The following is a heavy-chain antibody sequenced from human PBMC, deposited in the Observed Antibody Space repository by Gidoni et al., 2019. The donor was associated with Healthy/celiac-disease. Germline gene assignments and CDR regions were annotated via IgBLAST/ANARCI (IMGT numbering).Heavy chain of an antibody. CDR2: ITPSGEST. CDR1: GYTFTSYY. V-gene: IGHV1-46*01. J-gene: IGHJ4*02. Sequence: QVQLVQSGAEVKKPGASVKVSCQASGYTFTSYYRHWVRPAPGQGLAWMGIITPSGESTSYAQKFQGRVTMTRDTSTSTVYMELSRLRAEDTAVYYCARDRSGYDSRGLRPWGQGTLVTVSS. D-gene: IGHD3-22*01. CDR3: ARDRSGYDSRGLRP.